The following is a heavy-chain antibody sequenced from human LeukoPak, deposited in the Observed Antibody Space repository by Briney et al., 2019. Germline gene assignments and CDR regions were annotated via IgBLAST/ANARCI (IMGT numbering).Heavy chain of an antibody. D-gene: IGHD3-10*01. Sequence: GGSLRLSCAASGFTLSSYSMNWVRQAPGKGLEWVSFIGSSSRYIYYADSVKGRFTISRDDAKNSLYLQMNSLRAEDTAVYYCARDVGSGSYSASDYWGQGTLVTVSS. CDR2: IGSSSRYI. CDR3: ARDVGSGSYSASDY. J-gene: IGHJ4*02. CDR1: GFTLSSYS. V-gene: IGHV3-21*01.